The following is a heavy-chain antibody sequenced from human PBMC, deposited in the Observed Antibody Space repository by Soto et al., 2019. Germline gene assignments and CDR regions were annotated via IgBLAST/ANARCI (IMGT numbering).Heavy chain of an antibody. CDR1: GYTFTSYG. V-gene: IGHV1-18*01. Sequence: XSVKVSYNASGYTFTSYGISLVRQAPGQGLEWMGWISAYNGNTNYAQKLQGRVTMTTDTSTSTAYMELTSLRSDDTAVYYCARDWGSGWFDYWGQGTLVTVS. CDR2: ISAYNGNT. J-gene: IGHJ4*02. D-gene: IGHD6-19*01. CDR3: ARDWGSGWFDY.